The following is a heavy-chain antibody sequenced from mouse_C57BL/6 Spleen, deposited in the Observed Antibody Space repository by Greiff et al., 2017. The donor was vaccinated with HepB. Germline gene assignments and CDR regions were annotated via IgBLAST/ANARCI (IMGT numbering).Heavy chain of an antibody. D-gene: IGHD1-1*01. V-gene: IGHV2-9-1*01. CDR1: GFSLTSYA. Sequence: QVQLKESGPGLVAPSQRLSITCTVSGFSLTSYAISWVRQPPGKGLEWLGVIWTGGGTNYNSALKSRLSISKDNSKSQVFLKMHSLQTDDTARYYCARRDYGSSYDWFAYWGQGTLVTVSA. J-gene: IGHJ3*01. CDR2: IWTGGGT. CDR3: ARRDYGSSYDWFAY.